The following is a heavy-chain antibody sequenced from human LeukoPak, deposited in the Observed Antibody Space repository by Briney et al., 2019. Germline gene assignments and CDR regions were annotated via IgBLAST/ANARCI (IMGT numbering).Heavy chain of an antibody. CDR3: ARERIAFGYYYYMDV. CDR1: GFTFSSYS. V-gene: IGHV3-21*01. J-gene: IGHJ6*03. Sequence: GGSLRLSCAASGFTFSSYSMNWVRQAPGKGLEWVSSISSSSSYIYYADSVKGRFTISRDNAKNSLYLQMNSLRAEDTAVYYCARERIAFGYYYYMDVWGKGTTVTVSS. CDR2: ISSSSSYI. D-gene: IGHD3-16*01.